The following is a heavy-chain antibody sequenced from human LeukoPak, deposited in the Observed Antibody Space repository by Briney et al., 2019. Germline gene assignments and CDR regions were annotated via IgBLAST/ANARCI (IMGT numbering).Heavy chain of an antibody. V-gene: IGHV3-23*01. CDR2: ISGSGGST. Sequence: QTGGSLRLSCAASGFSFSSYAMSWVRQGPGKGLEWVSAISGSGGSTYYADSVKGRFTISRDNSKDTLDLQMNSLRAEDTAVYYRAKDPNSSGWTRGDAFDIWGQGTMVTVSS. CDR1: GFSFSSYA. D-gene: IGHD6-19*01. J-gene: IGHJ3*02. CDR3: AKDPNSSGWTRGDAFDI.